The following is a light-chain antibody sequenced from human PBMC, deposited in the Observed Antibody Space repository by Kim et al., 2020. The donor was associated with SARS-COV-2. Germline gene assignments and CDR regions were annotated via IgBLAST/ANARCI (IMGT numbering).Light chain of an antibody. CDR1: SSNIGGHT. CDR2: TNN. Sequence: QSVLTQPPSASGTPGQRVAISCSGSSSNIGGHTVNWYQQRPGTAPKLLIYTNNQRPSGVPDRFSGSKSGTSASLAISGLQSEDEADYYCAAWDDSLNAWVFGGGTQLTVL. J-gene: IGLJ3*02. CDR3: AAWDDSLNAWV. V-gene: IGLV1-44*01.